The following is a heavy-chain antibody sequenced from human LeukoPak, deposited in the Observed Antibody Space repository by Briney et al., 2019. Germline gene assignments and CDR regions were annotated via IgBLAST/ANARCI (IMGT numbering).Heavy chain of an antibody. CDR3: ERGGSSYRFGEYPYYFDY. Sequence: GASVKVSCKASGYTFTSYGISWVRQAPGQGLEWMGWISAYNGNTNYAQKLQGRVTMTTDTSTSTAYMELSRLRSDDTAVYYCERGGSSYRFGEYPYYFDYWGQGTLVTVSS. J-gene: IGHJ4*02. V-gene: IGHV1-18*01. D-gene: IGHD3-10*01. CDR2: ISAYNGNT. CDR1: GYTFTSYG.